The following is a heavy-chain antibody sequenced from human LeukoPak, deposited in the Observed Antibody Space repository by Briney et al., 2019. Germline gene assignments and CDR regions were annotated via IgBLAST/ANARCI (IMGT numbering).Heavy chain of an antibody. CDR1: GGSISGYY. Sequence: SETLSLTCTVSGGSISGYYWSWLRQPPGKGLEWIGYIYYSGSTNYNPSLKSRVTISVDTSKNQLSLTLSSAPAADTAVYYCARGTCIVAGVFEYWGQGTQVTVSS. J-gene: IGHJ4*02. CDR3: ARGTCIVAGVFEY. V-gene: IGHV4-59*01. CDR2: IYYSGST. D-gene: IGHD6-13*01.